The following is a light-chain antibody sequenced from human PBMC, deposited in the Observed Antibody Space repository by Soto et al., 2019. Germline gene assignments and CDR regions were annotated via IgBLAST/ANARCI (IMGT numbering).Light chain of an antibody. J-gene: IGKJ2*01. CDR2: KVS. CDR1: QSLAYSDGNTY. CDR3: MQGTHWPPYT. V-gene: IGKV2-30*01. Sequence: DVVMTQSPLSLPVTLGQPASISCRSSQSLAYSDGNTYLNWCQQRPGQSPRRLIYKVSNRDSGVPDRVSGSGSGTDFTLKISRVEAEDVGVYYCMQGTHWPPYTFGQGTKLEIK.